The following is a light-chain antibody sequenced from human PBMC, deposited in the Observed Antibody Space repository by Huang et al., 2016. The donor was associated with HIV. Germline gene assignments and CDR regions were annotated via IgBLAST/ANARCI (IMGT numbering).Light chain of an antibody. CDR1: QGISSW. J-gene: IGKJ5*01. CDR2: AAS. CDR3: QQANSFPRIT. Sequence: DIQMTQSPSSVSASVGDRVTITCRASQGISSWLAWYQHKPGKAPKLLIYAASSLQSWVPSGFSGSGSGTDFTLTISSLQPEDFATYYCQQANSFPRITFGQGTRLEIK. V-gene: IGKV1-12*01.